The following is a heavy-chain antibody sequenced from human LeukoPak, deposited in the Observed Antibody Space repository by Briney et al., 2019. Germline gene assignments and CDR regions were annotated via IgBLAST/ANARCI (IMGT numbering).Heavy chain of an antibody. CDR1: GFTFSDYY. J-gene: IGHJ3*02. D-gene: IGHD2-2*01. V-gene: IGHV3-11*06. Sequence: GGSLRLSCAASGFTFSDYYMSWIRQAPGKGLEWVSYISSSSSYTNYADSVKGRFTISRDSAKNSLYLQMNSLRAEDTAVYYCAREGYCSSTSCYDGAFDIWGQGTMVTVSS. CDR2: ISSSSSYT. CDR3: AREGYCSSTSCYDGAFDI.